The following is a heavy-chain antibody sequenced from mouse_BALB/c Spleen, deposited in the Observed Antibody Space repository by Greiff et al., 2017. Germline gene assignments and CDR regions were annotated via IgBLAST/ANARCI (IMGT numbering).Heavy chain of an antibody. J-gene: IGHJ3*01. CDR3: AREGLLRTWFAY. Sequence: EVKLEESGGGLVKPGGSLKLSCAASGFTFSSYAMSWVRQTPEKRLEWVASISSGGSTYYPDSVKGRFTISRDNARNILYLQMSSLRSEDTAMYYCAREGLLRTWFAYWGQGTLVTVSA. CDR2: ISSGGST. D-gene: IGHD1-1*01. V-gene: IGHV5-6-5*01. CDR1: GFTFSSYA.